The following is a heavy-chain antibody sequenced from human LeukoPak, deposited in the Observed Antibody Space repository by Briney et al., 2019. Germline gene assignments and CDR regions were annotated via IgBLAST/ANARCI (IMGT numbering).Heavy chain of an antibody. CDR2: ISSTSSYI. V-gene: IGHV3-21*06. D-gene: IGHD4-23*01. CDR1: GFTFSDYT. CDR3: ARGGYGANDDAFDI. Sequence: GGSLRLSCAASGFTFSDYTMNWVRQAPGKGLEWVSSISSTSSYISYADSVKGRFTISRDNAKNSLYLQMKSLGAEDTAVYYCARGGYGANDDAFDIWGQGTMVTVSS. J-gene: IGHJ3*02.